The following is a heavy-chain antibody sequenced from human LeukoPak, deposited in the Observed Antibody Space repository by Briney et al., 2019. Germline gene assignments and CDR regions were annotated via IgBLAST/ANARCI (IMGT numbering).Heavy chain of an antibody. CDR3: AKTRSVAGGIDY. CDR2: ISWYSGSI. CDR1: GFTFDDYA. J-gene: IGHJ4*02. V-gene: IGHV3-9*01. D-gene: IGHD6-19*01. Sequence: PGGSLRLSCVAPGFTFDDYAMHWVRQAPGKGLEWVSGISWYSGSIGYADSVKGRFTISRDNAKNSLYLQMNSLRAEDTALYYCAKTRSVAGGIDYWGQGTLVTVSS.